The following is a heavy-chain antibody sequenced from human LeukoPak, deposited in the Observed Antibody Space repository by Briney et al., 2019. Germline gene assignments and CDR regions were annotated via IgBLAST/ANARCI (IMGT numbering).Heavy chain of an antibody. Sequence: SETLSLTCTVSGRSISSYYWSWIRQPPGKGLEWIGYIHYTGSTNYNPSLKSRVTMSVDTSKNQFSRKLSSVTAADPAVHYCARHSVTWYDFDYWGQGTLVTVSS. CDR2: IHYTGST. J-gene: IGHJ4*02. V-gene: IGHV4-59*08. CDR1: GRSISSYY. D-gene: IGHD6-13*01. CDR3: ARHSVTWYDFDY.